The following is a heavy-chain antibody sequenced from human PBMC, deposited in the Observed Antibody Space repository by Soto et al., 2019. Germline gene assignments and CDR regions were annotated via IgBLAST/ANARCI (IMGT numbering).Heavy chain of an antibody. J-gene: IGHJ4*02. CDR3: ARGRYVHY. CDR1: GYGFTTYG. CDR2: ISAHNGNT. D-gene: IGHD1-1*01. V-gene: IGHV1-18*01. Sequence: QVHLVQSGAEVKKPGASVKVSCKGSGYGFTTYGITWVRQAPGQGLEWMAWISAHNGNTNYAQKLQGRLTVTRDTSTSTAYMELRSLRSDDTAVYYCARGRYVHYWGQGALVTVSS.